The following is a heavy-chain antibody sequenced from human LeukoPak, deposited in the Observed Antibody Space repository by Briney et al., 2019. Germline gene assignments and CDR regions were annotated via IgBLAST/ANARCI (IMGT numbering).Heavy chain of an antibody. D-gene: IGHD2-15*01. CDR2: ISSTNSYT. CDR3: ARGRGVSSYDAMDV. CDR1: GFTFSDSY. V-gene: IGHV3-11*06. J-gene: IGHJ6*02. Sequence: GGSLRLSCAAPGFTFSDSYMSWIRQAPGKGLEWVSYISSTNSYTNYADSVKGRFTISRDNSKNTLYLQMGSLRAEDMAVYYCARGRGVSSYDAMDVWGRGTTVTVSS.